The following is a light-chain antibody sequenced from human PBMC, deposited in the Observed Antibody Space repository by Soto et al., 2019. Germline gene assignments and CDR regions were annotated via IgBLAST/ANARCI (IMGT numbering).Light chain of an antibody. CDR1: QSVGSY. V-gene: IGKV3-11*01. J-gene: IGKJ1*01. CDR3: QQRSDWPLT. CDR2: DAS. Sequence: EIVLTQSPATLSLSPGERVTLSCRASQSVGSYLAWYQQKLGQAPTLLIYDASNRATGIPARFSGSGSGTDFTLIISSLEPEDFAVYYCQQRSDWPLTFGQGTKVEIK.